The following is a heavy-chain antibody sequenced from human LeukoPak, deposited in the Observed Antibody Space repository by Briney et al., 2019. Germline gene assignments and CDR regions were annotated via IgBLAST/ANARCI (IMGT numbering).Heavy chain of an antibody. J-gene: IGHJ4*02. CDR3: ARVLLWFGELFWGPFDY. Sequence: VSVKVSCKASGYTFTSYGISWVRQAPGQGLEWMGWISAYNGNTNYAQKLQGRVTMTTDTSTSTAYMELRSLRSDDTAVYYCARVLLWFGELFWGPFDYWGQGTLVTVSS. CDR1: GYTFTSYG. V-gene: IGHV1-18*04. CDR2: ISAYNGNT. D-gene: IGHD3-10*01.